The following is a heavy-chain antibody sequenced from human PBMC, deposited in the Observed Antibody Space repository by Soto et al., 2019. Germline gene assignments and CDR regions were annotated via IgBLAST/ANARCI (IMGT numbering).Heavy chain of an antibody. CDR1: GYTFTDYF. Sequence: VQLVQSGDEVKKPGASVKLSCQASGYTFTDYFIHWVRQAPGQGLEWMGLTNLAGTTTNYAQRLQDRLTISSDSSTSTVYMDLSSLTSEDSAIYYCIGAGWGVRRFDDWGQGTLVSVSS. J-gene: IGHJ4*02. D-gene: IGHD3-16*01. V-gene: IGHV1-46*04. CDR3: IGAGWGVRRFDD. CDR2: TNLAGTTT.